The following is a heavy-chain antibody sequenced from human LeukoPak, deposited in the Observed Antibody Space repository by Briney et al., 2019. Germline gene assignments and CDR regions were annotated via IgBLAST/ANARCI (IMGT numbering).Heavy chain of an antibody. CDR3: ARDLKYYDSSGFDY. D-gene: IGHD3-22*01. CDR1: GFTFSSYS. Sequence: GGSLRLSCATSGFTFSSYSMNWVRQAPGKGLEWVSCISSSSYIYYTDSVKGRFTISRDNAKNSLTLQMNSLRAEDMAVYYCARDLKYYDSSGFDYWGQGTLVTVSS. J-gene: IGHJ4*02. CDR2: ISSSSYI. V-gene: IGHV3-21*01.